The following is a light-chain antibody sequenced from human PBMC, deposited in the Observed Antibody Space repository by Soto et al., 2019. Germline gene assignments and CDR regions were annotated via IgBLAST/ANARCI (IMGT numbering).Light chain of an antibody. V-gene: IGKV3-15*01. CDR2: GGS. CDR1: ESLFGF. Sequence: EIVLTQSPATLSVSPGDRVTLSCRASESLFGFLAWYQQKPGQSPRLLIYGGSTRATVIPARFSGSGSATDFTLTISSLQSEDLGVYFCQSYNDWPFASGLGTKLEI. J-gene: IGKJ2*01. CDR3: QSYNDWPFA.